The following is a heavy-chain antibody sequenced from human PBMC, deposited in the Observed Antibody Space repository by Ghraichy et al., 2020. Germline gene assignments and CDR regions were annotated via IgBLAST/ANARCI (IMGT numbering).Heavy chain of an antibody. J-gene: IGHJ4*02. D-gene: IGHD3-10*01. Sequence: ESLNISCTVSGGSISSYYWSWIRQPPGKGLEWIGYIYYSGSTNYNPSLKSRVTISVDTSKNQFSLKLSSVTAADTAVYYCAREFGELFDYWGQGTLVTVSS. CDR2: IYYSGST. CDR1: GGSISSYY. CDR3: AREFGELFDY. V-gene: IGHV4-59*01.